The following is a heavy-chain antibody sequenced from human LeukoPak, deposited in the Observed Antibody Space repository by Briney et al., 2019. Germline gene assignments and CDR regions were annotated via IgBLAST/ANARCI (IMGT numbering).Heavy chain of an antibody. CDR2: ISGTGGMI. CDR3: ARVSLRAAITHWFDS. CDR1: GFTFSDYY. J-gene: IGHJ5*01. Sequence: GGSLRLSCTVSGFTFSDYYMAWLRQAPGKGLEWVVSISGTGGMIYYTDSVKGRFTVSRDNAKNSVYLHMISLRADDTAVYYCARVSLRAAITHWFDSWGQGTLVTVSS. D-gene: IGHD5-18*01. V-gene: IGHV3-11*01.